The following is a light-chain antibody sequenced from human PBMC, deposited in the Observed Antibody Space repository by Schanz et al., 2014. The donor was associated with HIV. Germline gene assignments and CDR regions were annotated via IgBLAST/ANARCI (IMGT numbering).Light chain of an antibody. Sequence: SALTQPASVSGSPGQSISISCTGTSGDVGSYNYVSWYQQHPGKAPKLMIYDVSNRPSGVSSRFSGSKSGNTASLTISGLQAEDEADYYCSSYTSSSTVVFGGGTKLTVL. CDR2: DVS. V-gene: IGLV2-14*03. CDR1: SGDVGSYNY. J-gene: IGLJ2*01. CDR3: SSYTSSSTVV.